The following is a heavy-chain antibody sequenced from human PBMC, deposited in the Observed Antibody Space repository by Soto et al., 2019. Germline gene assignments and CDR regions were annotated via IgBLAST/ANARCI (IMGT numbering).Heavy chain of an antibody. D-gene: IGHD3-10*01. CDR1: GYTFTSYY. CDR3: ARGPGDLGYFDY. Sequence: ASVKVSCKASGYTFTSYYINWVRQAPGQGLEWMGWMNPYNGNTGYAQDFQGRVTMTRNTSINTAYMELSSLRSDDAAIYYCARGPGDLGYFDYWGQGALVTVSS. J-gene: IGHJ4*02. V-gene: IGHV1-8*01. CDR2: MNPYNGNT.